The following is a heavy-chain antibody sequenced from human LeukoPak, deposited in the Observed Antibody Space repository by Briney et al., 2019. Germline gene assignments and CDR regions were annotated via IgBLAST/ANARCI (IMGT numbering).Heavy chain of an antibody. V-gene: IGHV3-33*06. CDR1: GFRFSNFG. J-gene: IGHJ4*02. Sequence: GGSLRLSCAASGFRFSNFGMYWVRQSPGKGLECVTAIWYDGSNQYSADSVKGRFTISRDNSNNTLYLQMNSLRAEDTAMYYCAKRMWQQLFTFDYWGQGTLVTVSS. CDR2: IWYDGSNQ. D-gene: IGHD6-13*01. CDR3: AKRMWQQLFTFDY.